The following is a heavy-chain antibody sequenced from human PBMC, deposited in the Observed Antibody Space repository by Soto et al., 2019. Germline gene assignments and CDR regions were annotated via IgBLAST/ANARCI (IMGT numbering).Heavy chain of an antibody. D-gene: IGHD3-10*01. J-gene: IGHJ4*02. CDR2: ISGGGETI. CDR3: ASDPYYYASDH. Sequence: PGGSLRLSCAASGFTFSDSYMTWIRRAPGKGLEWVSYISGGGETIYYADSVRGRLTVSRDNAKNSVYLQMNSLRAEDTAMYYCASDPYYYASDHWGQGTLVTVSS. V-gene: IGHV3-11*01. CDR1: GFTFSDSY.